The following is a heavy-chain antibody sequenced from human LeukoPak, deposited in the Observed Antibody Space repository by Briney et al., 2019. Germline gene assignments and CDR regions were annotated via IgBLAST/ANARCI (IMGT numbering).Heavy chain of an antibody. CDR2: ISKSSSST. Sequence: GGSLRLSCAASGFTFSDYYMSWIRQAPGKGLXXVSYISKSSSSTNYADSVKGRFSISRDNAKNSLYLQLNSLTVEDTAVYYCARVRSSGSPLDYWGQGTLVTVSS. V-gene: IGHV3-11*05. J-gene: IGHJ4*02. D-gene: IGHD3-10*01. CDR3: ARVRSSGSPLDY. CDR1: GFTFSDYY.